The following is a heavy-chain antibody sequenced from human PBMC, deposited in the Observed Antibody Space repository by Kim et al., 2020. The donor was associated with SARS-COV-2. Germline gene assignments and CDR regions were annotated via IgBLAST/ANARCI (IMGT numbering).Heavy chain of an antibody. J-gene: IGHJ4*02. V-gene: IGHV7-4-1*02. CDR3: ARSSINRADY. D-gene: IGHD5-12*01. Sequence: GKPTFAQGLKGRFSFSSDTSVSTAYVQISSLKAEDTAVYYCARSSINRADYWGQGTLVTVSS. CDR2: GKP.